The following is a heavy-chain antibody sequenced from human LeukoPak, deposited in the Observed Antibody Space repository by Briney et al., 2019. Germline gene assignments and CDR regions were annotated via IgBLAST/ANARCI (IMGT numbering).Heavy chain of an antibody. V-gene: IGHV4-61*02. D-gene: IGHD2-15*01. CDR2: IYTSGST. CDR1: GGSISSGSYY. Sequence: PSETLSLTCTVSGGSISSGSYYWSWIRQPAGKGLEWIGRIYTSGSTNYNPSLKSRVTISVDTSKNQFSLKLSSVTAADTAVYYCARFIPRYCSGGSCYSVGVPNAFDIWGQGTMVTVSS. CDR3: ARFIPRYCSGGSCYSVGVPNAFDI. J-gene: IGHJ3*02.